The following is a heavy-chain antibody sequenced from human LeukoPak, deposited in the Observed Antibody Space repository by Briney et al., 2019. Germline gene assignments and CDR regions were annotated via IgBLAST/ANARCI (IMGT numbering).Heavy chain of an antibody. CDR1: GGSISGYY. Sequence: PSGTLSLTCTVSGGSISGYYWTWIRQPAGKGLEWFGRIHTSGSTNYNPSLQSRVTMSVDTAKNQFSLKVTSVTAADTAVYYCAREGRYSGYVDYWGQGTLVTVSS. CDR2: IHTSGST. D-gene: IGHD5-12*01. J-gene: IGHJ4*02. CDR3: AREGRYSGYVDY. V-gene: IGHV4-4*07.